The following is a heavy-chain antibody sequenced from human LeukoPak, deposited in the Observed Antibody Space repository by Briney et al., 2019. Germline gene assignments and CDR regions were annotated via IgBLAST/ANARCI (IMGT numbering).Heavy chain of an antibody. Sequence: SETLSLTCAVYGGSFSNYYWSWIRHPPGKGLEWIGEINQSGSTNYNPSPKSRVTISLDTSKNQFSLELSSVTAADTAVYFCARGRVSSSSWYSTYYYYFYMDVWGKGTTVTVSS. D-gene: IGHD6-13*01. J-gene: IGHJ6*03. CDR2: INQSGST. CDR3: ARGRVSSSSWYSTYYYYFYMDV. CDR1: GGSFSNYY. V-gene: IGHV4-34*01.